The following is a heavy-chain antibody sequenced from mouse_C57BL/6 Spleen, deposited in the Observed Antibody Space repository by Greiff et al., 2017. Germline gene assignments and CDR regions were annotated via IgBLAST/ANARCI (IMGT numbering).Heavy chain of an antibody. CDR3: AGHEAKGIYSYGSTARFAV. Sequence: QVQLKQSGAELVKPGASVKLSCKASGYTFTEYTIHWVKQRSGQGLEWIGRFYPGSGSIKYNEKFKDKATLTGDKSSSTAYMELSRLPSEDSAVYYCAGHEAKGIYSYGSTARFAVWGQGTLVTVSA. CDR2: FYPGSGSI. J-gene: IGHJ3*01. D-gene: IGHD1-1*01. V-gene: IGHV1-62-2*01. CDR1: GYTFTEYT.